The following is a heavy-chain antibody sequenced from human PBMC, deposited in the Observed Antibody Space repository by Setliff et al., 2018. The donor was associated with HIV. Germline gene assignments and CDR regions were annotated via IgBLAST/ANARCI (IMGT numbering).Heavy chain of an antibody. D-gene: IGHD5-18*01. CDR1: SVSVSPDSYN. V-gene: IGHV4-4*08. J-gene: IGHJ4*02. CDR2: IYKSGTT. CDR3: GRLSETAMASFDS. Sequence: SETLSLTCTAPSVSVSPDSYNWNWIRQTPGKGLEWIGYIYKSGTTNYSSSLKSRVTISADPSKNQFSLKLTSVTAADTAVYYCGRLSETAMASFDSWGQGTLVTVSS.